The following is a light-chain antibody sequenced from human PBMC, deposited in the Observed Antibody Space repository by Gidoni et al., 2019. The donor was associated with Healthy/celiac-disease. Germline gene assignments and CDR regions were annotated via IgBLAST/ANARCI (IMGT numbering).Light chain of an antibody. CDR1: QGVSSY. V-gene: IGKV3-11*01. CDR2: DAS. J-gene: IGKJ4*01. CDR3: QQRSNWPLT. Sequence: DIVLTQSPATLSLSPGERATLSCRASQGVSSYLAWYQQKPAQAPRLLIYDASNRATGIPARFSGSGSGTDFTLTISSLEPEDFAVYYCQQRSNWPLTFGGGTKVEIK.